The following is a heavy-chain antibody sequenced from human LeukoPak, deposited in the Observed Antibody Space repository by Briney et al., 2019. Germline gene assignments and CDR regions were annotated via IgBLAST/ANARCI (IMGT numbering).Heavy chain of an antibody. CDR2: INPTGGST. CDR3: ARDLSSWGATLYGAFDS. Sequence: ASVKVSCKASGYTFTSYYMHWVRQAPGQGLEWMGLINPTGGSTGYAQKFQGRVTMTRDMSTSTDYMELSSLRSEDTAIYYCARDLSSWGATLYGAFDSWGQGTMVTVSS. CDR1: GYTFTSYY. V-gene: IGHV1-46*01. J-gene: IGHJ3*02. D-gene: IGHD1-26*01.